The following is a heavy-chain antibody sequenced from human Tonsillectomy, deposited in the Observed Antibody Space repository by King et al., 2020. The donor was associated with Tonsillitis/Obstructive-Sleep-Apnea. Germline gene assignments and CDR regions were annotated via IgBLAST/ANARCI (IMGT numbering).Heavy chain of an antibody. D-gene: IGHD2-15*01. Sequence: QPPGKGLEWIGEINHSGSTNYNPSLKSRVTISVDTSKNQFSLKLSSVTAPYTAVYYCARDGGALGVIDYWGQGTMVTVSS. V-gene: IGHV4-34*01. CDR3: ARDGGALGVIDY. J-gene: IGHJ4*02. CDR2: INHSGST.